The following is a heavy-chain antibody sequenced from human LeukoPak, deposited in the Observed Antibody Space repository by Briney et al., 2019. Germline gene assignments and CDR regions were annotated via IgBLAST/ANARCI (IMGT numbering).Heavy chain of an antibody. Sequence: ASVKVSCKASGYTFTGYYMHWVRQAPGQGLEWMGWINPNSGGTNYAQKFQGRVTMTRDTSISTAYMELSRLRSDNTAVYYCARAGEYCTNGVCYIRGFDYWGQGTLVTVSS. V-gene: IGHV1-2*02. J-gene: IGHJ4*02. CDR2: INPNSGGT. CDR3: ARAGEYCTNGVCYIRGFDY. CDR1: GYTFTGYY. D-gene: IGHD2-8*01.